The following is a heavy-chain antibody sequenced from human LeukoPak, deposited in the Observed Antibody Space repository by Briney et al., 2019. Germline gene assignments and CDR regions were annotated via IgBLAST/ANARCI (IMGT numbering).Heavy chain of an antibody. V-gene: IGHV3-74*01. CDR2: IISDGSSA. CDR1: GFTFSSYW. D-gene: IGHD6-19*01. J-gene: IGHJ4*02. Sequence: GGSLRLSCAASGFTFSSYWMHWVRQAPGKGLVWVSRIISDGSSASYADFVKGRFTISRDNAKNTLYLQMNSLRAEDTAVYYCTRGGAVTGDYWGQGTLVPVS. CDR3: TRGGAVTGDY.